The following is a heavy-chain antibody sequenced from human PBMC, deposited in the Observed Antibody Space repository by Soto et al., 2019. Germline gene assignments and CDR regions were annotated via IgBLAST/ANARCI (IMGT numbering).Heavy chain of an antibody. J-gene: IGHJ6*02. CDR2: ISGSGGST. CDR3: AKVTKRAAAGRYEYYKYGMDV. CDR1: GFTFSSYA. V-gene: IGHV3-23*01. D-gene: IGHD6-13*01. Sequence: PGGSLRLSCAASGFTFSSYAMSWVRQAPGKGLEWVSAISGSGGSTYYADSVKGRFTISRDNSKNTVYLQMNGLRAEDTALYFCAKVTKRAAAGRYEYYKYGMDVWGQGTTVTVSS.